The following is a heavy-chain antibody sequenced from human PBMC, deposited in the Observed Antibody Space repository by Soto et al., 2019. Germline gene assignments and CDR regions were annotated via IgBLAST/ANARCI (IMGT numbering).Heavy chain of an antibody. Sequence: SETLSLTCTVSGGSISSSSYYWGWIRQPPGKGLEWIGRIYYSGSTYYNPSLKSRVTISVDTSKNHFSLKLSSVTAADTAVYYCARRGTQHDFWSGYYDYWGQGTLVTVSS. CDR1: GGSISSSSYY. V-gene: IGHV4-39*01. CDR3: ARRGTQHDFWSGYYDY. J-gene: IGHJ4*02. CDR2: IYYSGST. D-gene: IGHD3-3*01.